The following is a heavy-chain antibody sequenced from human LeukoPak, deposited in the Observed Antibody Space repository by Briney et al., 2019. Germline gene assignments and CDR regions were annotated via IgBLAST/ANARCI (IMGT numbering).Heavy chain of an antibody. CDR3: AGGSYYGSGGRPGYFDH. CDR2: MDTFGGI. J-gene: IGHJ4*02. CDR1: DFSVNNNY. D-gene: IGHD3-10*01. V-gene: IGHV3-53*01. Sequence: GGSLRLSCAASDFSVNNNYMNWVRQAPGKGLEWVSLMDTFGGIYYRDSVKGRFTISRDISKNTLYLQMNTPSAEDTAIYYCAGGSYYGSGGRPGYFDHWGQGILVTVSS.